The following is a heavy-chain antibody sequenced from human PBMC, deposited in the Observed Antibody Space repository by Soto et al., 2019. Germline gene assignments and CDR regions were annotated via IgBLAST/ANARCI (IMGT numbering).Heavy chain of an antibody. CDR3: ARGLYYDILTGYSWGDY. J-gene: IGHJ4*02. V-gene: IGHV4-34*01. CDR1: GGSFSGYY. Sequence: SETLSLTCAVYGGSFSGYYWSWIRQTPGKGLEWIGDINHSGSTNYNPSLKSRVTISVDSSKKQFSLKVFSVTAADTAVYYCARGLYYDILTGYSWGDYWGRGTLVTVSS. CDR2: INHSGST. D-gene: IGHD3-9*01.